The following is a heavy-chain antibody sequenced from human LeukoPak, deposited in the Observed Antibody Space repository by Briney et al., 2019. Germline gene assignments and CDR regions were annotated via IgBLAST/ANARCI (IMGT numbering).Heavy chain of an antibody. CDR3: AKGDYDILTGYPY. CDR1: GFSFSNYW. CDR2: INGDGSST. D-gene: IGHD3-9*01. V-gene: IGHV3-74*01. J-gene: IGHJ4*02. Sequence: GGSLRLSCAASGFSFSNYWMHWVRQPPGKGLVWVSRINGDGSSTDYAESVKGRFTVSRDNAKNTLYLQMNSLRAEDTAVYYCAKGDYDILTGYPYWGQGTLVTVSS.